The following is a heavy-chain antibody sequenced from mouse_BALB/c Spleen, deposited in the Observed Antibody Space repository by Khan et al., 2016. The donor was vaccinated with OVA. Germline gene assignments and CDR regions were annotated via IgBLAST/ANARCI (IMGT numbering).Heavy chain of an antibody. CDR3: ARIYGGDFDY. Sequence: EVKLLESGPGLVEPSQSLSLTCTVTGYSITTDYAWNWIRQFPGSKLEWMGHISYSGNTKYNPSLKSRISITRDTSKNQFFLQLKSVTTEDTARYYCARIYGGDFDYWGQGTTLTVSS. V-gene: IGHV3-2*02. CDR1: GYSITTDYA. D-gene: IGHD1-1*01. J-gene: IGHJ2*01. CDR2: ISYSGNT.